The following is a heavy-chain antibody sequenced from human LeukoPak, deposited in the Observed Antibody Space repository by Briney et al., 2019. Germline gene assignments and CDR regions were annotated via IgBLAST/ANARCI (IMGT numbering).Heavy chain of an antibody. CDR1: GFTFDDYG. D-gene: IGHD3-10*01. CDR2: INWNGGST. J-gene: IGHJ4*02. V-gene: IGHV3-20*04. CDR3: ARDLSGREGFGELSGY. Sequence: GGSLRLSCAASGFTFDDYGMSWVRQAPGKGLEWVSGINWNGGSTGYADSVKGRFTISRDNAKNSLYLQMNSLRAEDTALYYCARDLSGREGFGELSGYWGQGTLVTVSS.